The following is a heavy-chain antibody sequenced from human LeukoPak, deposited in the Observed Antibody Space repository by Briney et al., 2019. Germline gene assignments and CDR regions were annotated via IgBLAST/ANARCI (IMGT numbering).Heavy chain of an antibody. CDR2: ISSSGSTI. Sequence: PGGSLRLSCAASGFTFSDYYMSWIRQAPGKGLEWVSYISSSGSTIYYADSVKGRFTISRDNAKNSLYLQMNSLRAEDTAVYYCARAVVGYGSGSYYSYYYYYYMDVWGKGTTVTVSS. CDR1: GFTFSDYY. D-gene: IGHD3-10*01. J-gene: IGHJ6*03. CDR3: ARAVVGYGSGSYYSYYYYYYMDV. V-gene: IGHV3-11*04.